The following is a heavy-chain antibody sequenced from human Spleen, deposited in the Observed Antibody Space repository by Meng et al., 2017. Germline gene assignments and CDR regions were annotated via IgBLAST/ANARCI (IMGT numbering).Heavy chain of an antibody. V-gene: IGHV4-34*01. J-gene: IGHJ4*02. CDR1: GGSFSGYY. Sequence: QLQLPQGGAGLWKPSATLSLTCAVYGGSFSGYYWSWIRQPPGKGLEWIGEINHSGSTNYNPSLESRATISVDTSQNNLSLKLSSVTAADSAVYYCARGPTTMAHDFDYWGQGTLVTVSS. CDR3: ARGPTTMAHDFDY. CDR2: INHSGST. D-gene: IGHD4-11*01.